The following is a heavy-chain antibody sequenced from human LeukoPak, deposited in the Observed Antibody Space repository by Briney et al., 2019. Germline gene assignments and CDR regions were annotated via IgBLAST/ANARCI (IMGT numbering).Heavy chain of an antibody. V-gene: IGHV1-69*13. J-gene: IGHJ6*02. D-gene: IGHD3-10*01. Sequence: ASLKVSCKASGCTFSSYATSGVRQAPGQGLQWMVGIIPIFGTANYAQKFQGRVTITADESTSTAYMELSSLRSEDTAVYYCAGLYYYGSGSPDYYGMDVWGQGTTVTVSS. CDR1: GCTFSSYA. CDR3: AGLYYYGSGSPDYYGMDV. CDR2: IIPIFGTA.